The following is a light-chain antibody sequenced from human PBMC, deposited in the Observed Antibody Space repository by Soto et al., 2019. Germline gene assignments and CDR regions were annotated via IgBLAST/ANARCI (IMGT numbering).Light chain of an antibody. V-gene: IGLV2-8*01. CDR1: SSDVGGYNY. Sequence: QSVLTQPPSASGSPGQSVTISCTGTSSDVGGYNYVSWYQQHPGKAPKLIIFEVTKRPSGVPDRLSGSKSGNTASLTVSGLQAEDEADYYCTSCAGSNNFALYVFGTGTKVTVL. CDR3: TSCAGSNNFALYV. J-gene: IGLJ1*01. CDR2: EVT.